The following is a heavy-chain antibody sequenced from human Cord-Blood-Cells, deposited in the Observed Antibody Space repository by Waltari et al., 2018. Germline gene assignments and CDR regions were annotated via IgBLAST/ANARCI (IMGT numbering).Heavy chain of an antibody. V-gene: IGHV4-34*01. CDR1: GGSFSGYY. CDR2: INQSGST. D-gene: IGHD3-22*01. CDR3: ARGDYYDSSGYYSAFDI. J-gene: IGHJ3*02. Sequence: QVQLQQWGAGLLKPSETLSLTCAVYGGSFSGYYWSWIRQPPGKGLEWIGEINQSGSTTHNPSLKSRVTISVDTSKDQFSLKRRSVTAADTAVYYCARGDYYDSSGYYSAFDIWGQGTMVTVSS.